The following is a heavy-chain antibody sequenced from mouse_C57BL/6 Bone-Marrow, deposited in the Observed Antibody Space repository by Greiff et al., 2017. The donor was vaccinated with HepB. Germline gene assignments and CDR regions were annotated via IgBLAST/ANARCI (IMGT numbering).Heavy chain of an antibody. V-gene: IGHV2-2*01. D-gene: IGHD2-1*01. CDR3: ARKGIYYGNYSWYFDV. J-gene: IGHJ1*03. CDR1: GFSLTSYG. Sequence: VKLMESGPGLVQPSQSLSITCTVSGFSLTSYGVHWVRQSPGKGLEWLGVIWSGGSTDYNAAFISRLSISKDNSKSQVFFKMNSLQADDTAIYYCARKGIYYGNYSWYFDVWGTGTTVTVSS. CDR2: IWSGGST.